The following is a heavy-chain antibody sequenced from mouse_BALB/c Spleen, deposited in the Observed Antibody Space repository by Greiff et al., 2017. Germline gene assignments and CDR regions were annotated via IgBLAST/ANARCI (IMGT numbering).Heavy chain of an antibody. CDR1: GYAFSSYW. D-gene: IGHD2-2*01. CDR2: IYPGDGDT. J-gene: IGHJ4*01. CDR3: ASGYGYPYAMDY. Sequence: QVHVKQSGAELVRPGSSVKISCKASGYAFSSYWMNWVKQRPGQGLEWIGQIYPGDGDTNYNGKFKGKATLTADKSSSTAYMQLSSLTSEDSAVYFCASGYGYPYAMDYWGQGTSVTVSS. V-gene: IGHV1-80*01.